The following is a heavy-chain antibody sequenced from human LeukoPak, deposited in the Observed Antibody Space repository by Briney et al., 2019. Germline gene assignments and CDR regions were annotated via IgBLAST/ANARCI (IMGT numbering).Heavy chain of an antibody. CDR3: ARVNHRNTAKGDY. V-gene: IGHV1-18*01. CDR1: GYTFTTYG. D-gene: IGHD5-18*01. CDR2: ISGYNGNT. Sequence: LVASVKVSCKASGYTFTTYGISWVRQAPRHGLEWMGWISGYNGNTNYAQKLQGRVTMTTDTSISTAYMELSRLRSDDTAVYYCARVNHRNTAKGDYWGQGTLVTVSS. J-gene: IGHJ4*02.